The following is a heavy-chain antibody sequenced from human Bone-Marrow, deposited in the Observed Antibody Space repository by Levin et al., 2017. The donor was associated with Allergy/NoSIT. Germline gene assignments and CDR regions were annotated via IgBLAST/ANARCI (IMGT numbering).Heavy chain of an antibody. CDR1: GFTFSSNG. V-gene: IGHV3-30*02. D-gene: IGHD6-13*01. Sequence: PGGSLRLSCAASGFTFSSNGMHWVRQAPGKGLEWVAFIYYDGSYKYYADSVKGRFTISRDNSTDTLYLQMNSLRAEDTAVYYCTRAGYSSTLLPYYLDSWGLGTLVTVSS. CDR2: IYYDGSYK. CDR3: TRAGYSSTLLPYYLDS. J-gene: IGHJ4*02.